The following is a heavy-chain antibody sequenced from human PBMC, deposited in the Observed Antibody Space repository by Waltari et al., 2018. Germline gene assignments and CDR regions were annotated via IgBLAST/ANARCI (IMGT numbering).Heavy chain of an antibody. CDR1: GFIARNPY. V-gene: IGHV3-53*03. CDR3: AMGDY. J-gene: IGHJ4*02. Sequence: EVQLVESGGGLIQPGGSLRLSCAASGFIARNPYMTWVRQAPGKGLEWVSLIYVGDHTCYADSVKCRFTISRDNAKNSLYLQMNSLRAEDTAVYYCAMGDYWGQGTLVTVSS. CDR2: IYVGDHT.